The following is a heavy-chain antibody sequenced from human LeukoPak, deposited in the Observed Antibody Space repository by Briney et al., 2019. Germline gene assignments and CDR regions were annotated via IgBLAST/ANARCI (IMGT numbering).Heavy chain of an antibody. CDR1: DNSINSYY. J-gene: IGHJ5*02. V-gene: IGHV4-4*07. CDR2: IYTSGTIYTSGST. Sequence: SETLSLTCTVSDNSINSYYWSWIRQPAGEGLEWIGRIYTSGTIYTSGSTNYNPSLKSRVTMSVDTSKKQVSLKLTSVTAADTAVYYCARAHYDILTAYYGGWFDPWGQGILVAVSS. D-gene: IGHD3-9*01. CDR3: ARAHYDILTAYYGGWFDP.